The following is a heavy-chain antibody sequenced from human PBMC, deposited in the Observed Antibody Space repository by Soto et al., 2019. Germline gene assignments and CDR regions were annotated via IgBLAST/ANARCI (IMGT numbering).Heavy chain of an antibody. CDR3: AKRPAGGDNWFDP. V-gene: IGHV3-23*01. CDR1: GFTFSSYA. Sequence: EVQLLESGGGLVQPGGSLRLSCAASGFTFSSYAMSWVRQAPGKGLEWVSANSGSGGSTYYADYVKGRFTIASDNSKSTLYLQVNSLRAEDTAVYYCAKRPAGGDNWFDPWGQGTLVTVSS. CDR2: NSGSGGST. J-gene: IGHJ5*02. D-gene: IGHD3-10*01.